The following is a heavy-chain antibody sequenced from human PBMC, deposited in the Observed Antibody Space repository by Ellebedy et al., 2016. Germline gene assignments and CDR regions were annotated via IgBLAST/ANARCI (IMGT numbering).Heavy chain of an antibody. Sequence: GGSLRLXXAAPGFTVGRNYMSWVRQAPGKGREWVSLIDTDDNTYYADSVKGRFSISRDNPKNTLYLQMISLRTEDTAVYYCARVWTPTSGRQRALDYWGQGTLVTVSS. CDR1: GFTVGRNY. CDR3: ARVWTPTSGRQRALDY. D-gene: IGHD1-26*01. V-gene: IGHV3-53*01. J-gene: IGHJ4*02. CDR2: IDTDDNT.